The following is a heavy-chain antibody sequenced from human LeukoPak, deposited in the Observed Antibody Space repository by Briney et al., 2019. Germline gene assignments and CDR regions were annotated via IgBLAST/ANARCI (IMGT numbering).Heavy chain of an antibody. CDR3: VRVPRRVPHNWFDP. CDR2: MNPHSESV. CDR1: GYTFTSSD. Sequence: GASVKVSCKASGYTFTSSDINWVRQATGQGLEWMGWMNPHSESVGYAQKFQGRVIMTWDTSISTAYMELSSLTSDDTAVYYCVRVPRRVPHNWFDPWGQGTLVTVSS. V-gene: IGHV1-8*01. J-gene: IGHJ5*02.